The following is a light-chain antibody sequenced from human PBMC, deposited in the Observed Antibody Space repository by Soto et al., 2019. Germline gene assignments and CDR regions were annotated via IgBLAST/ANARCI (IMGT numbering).Light chain of an antibody. CDR2: KAS. CDR1: QSISSW. V-gene: IGKV1-5*03. CDR3: QQYNSYWT. Sequence: DIQMTQSPSTLSASVGDKVTITCRASQSISSWLAWYQQKPGKAPKLPIYKASTLKSGVPSRFSGSGSGTEFTLTISSLQPDDFATYYCQQYNSYWTFGQGTKVEIK. J-gene: IGKJ1*01.